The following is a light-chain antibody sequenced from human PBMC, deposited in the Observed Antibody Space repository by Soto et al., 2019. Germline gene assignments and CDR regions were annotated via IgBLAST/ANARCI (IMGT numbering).Light chain of an antibody. CDR1: STDVGSSNY. CDR3: SSYTSSGTDV. Sequence: QSALTQPASVSGSPGQSIAISCTGTSTDVGSSNYVSWYQQHPGKAPKLMIFDVNNRPSGVSDRFSGSKSGNTASLTISGLQAEDEADYYCSSYTSSGTDVFGTGAKVTVL. CDR2: DVN. V-gene: IGLV2-14*01. J-gene: IGLJ1*01.